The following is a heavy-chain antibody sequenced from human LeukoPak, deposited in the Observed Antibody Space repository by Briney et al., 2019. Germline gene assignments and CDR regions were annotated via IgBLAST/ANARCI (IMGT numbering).Heavy chain of an antibody. J-gene: IGHJ5*02. Sequence: PSETLSLTCTVSGGSISSYYWSWIRQPPGKGLEWIGYIYYSGSTNYNPSLKSRVTISVDTSKNQFSLKLSSVTAADTAVYYCARHGYYYYDSSGYPHPNWFDPWAREPWSPSPQ. CDR3: ARHGYYYYDSSGYPHPNWFDP. CDR2: IYYSGST. CDR1: GGSISSYY. D-gene: IGHD3-22*01. V-gene: IGHV4-59*08.